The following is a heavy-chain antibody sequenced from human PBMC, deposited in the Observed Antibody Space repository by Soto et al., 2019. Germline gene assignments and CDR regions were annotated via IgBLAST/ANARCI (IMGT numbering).Heavy chain of an antibody. J-gene: IGHJ3*02. CDR1: GFSLSTSGVG. Sequence: QITLKESGPTLVKPTQTLTLTCTFSGFSLSTSGVGVGWIRQPPGKALEWLALIYWDDDKRYSPSLKSRLTNTKDTSKNQVVLTMTNMDPVDTATYYCAHRPDGDVEGSDAFDIWGQGTMVTVSS. CDR2: IYWDDDK. CDR3: AHRPDGDVEGSDAFDI. D-gene: IGHD4-17*01. V-gene: IGHV2-5*02.